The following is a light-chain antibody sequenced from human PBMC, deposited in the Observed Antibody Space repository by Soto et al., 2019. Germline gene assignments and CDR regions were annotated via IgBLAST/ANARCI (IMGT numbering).Light chain of an antibody. CDR3: SSYTSSSTLVV. Sequence: QSALTQPASVSGSPGQSITISCTGTSSDVGGYNYVSWYQQHPGKAPKLMIYDVSNRPSGVSNRFSGSKSGNTASLTISGLQAEDEADYSCSSYTSSSTLVVFGTGTKLTFL. J-gene: IGLJ1*01. CDR1: SSDVGGYNY. V-gene: IGLV2-14*01. CDR2: DVS.